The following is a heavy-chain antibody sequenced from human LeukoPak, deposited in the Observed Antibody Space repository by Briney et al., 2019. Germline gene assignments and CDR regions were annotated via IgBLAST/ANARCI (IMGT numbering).Heavy chain of an antibody. CDR2: INSDGSST. D-gene: IGHD3-9*01. Sequence: GGSLRLSCAASGFTLSSYWMHWVRQAPGKGLVWVSRINSDGSSTSYADSVKGRFTISRDNAKNTLYLQMNSLRAEDTAVYYCASRPGDILTGFNYWGQGTLVTVSS. CDR1: GFTLSSYW. V-gene: IGHV3-74*01. J-gene: IGHJ4*02. CDR3: ASRPGDILTGFNY.